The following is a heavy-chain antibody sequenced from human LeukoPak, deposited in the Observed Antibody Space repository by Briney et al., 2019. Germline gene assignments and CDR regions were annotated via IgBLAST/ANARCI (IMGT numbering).Heavy chain of an antibody. V-gene: IGHV4-31*03. Sequence: SQTLSLTCTVSGGSISSGGYYWSWIRQQPGKGLEWIGYIYYSGSTYYNPSLKSRVTISVDTSKNQFSLKLSSVTAADTAVYYCARHPGIAAAGVITRAFDYWGQGTLVTVSS. CDR2: IYYSGST. D-gene: IGHD6-13*01. CDR3: ARHPGIAAAGVITRAFDY. J-gene: IGHJ4*02. CDR1: GGSISSGGYY.